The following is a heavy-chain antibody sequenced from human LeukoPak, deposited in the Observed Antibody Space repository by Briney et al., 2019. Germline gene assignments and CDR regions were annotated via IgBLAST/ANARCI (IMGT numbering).Heavy chain of an antibody. CDR2: ISYDGSNK. V-gene: IGHV3-30-3*01. D-gene: IGHD1-26*01. CDR3: ARRERSNQFDY. CDR1: GFTFSSYA. J-gene: IGHJ4*02. Sequence: GGSLRPSCAASGFTFSSYAMHWVRQAPGKGLEWVAVISYDGSNKYYADSVKGRFTISRDNSKNTLYLQMNSLRAEDTAVYYCARRERSNQFDYWGQGTLVTVSS.